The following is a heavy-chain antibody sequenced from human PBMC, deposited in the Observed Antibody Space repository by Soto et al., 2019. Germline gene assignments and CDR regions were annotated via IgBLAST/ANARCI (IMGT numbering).Heavy chain of an antibody. D-gene: IGHD4-17*01. J-gene: IGHJ4*02. V-gene: IGHV4-31*03. CDR2: IYYSGST. Sequence: QVQLLESGPGLVKPSQSLFLTCTVSGASISSGTYYWTWIRQHPGKGLEWIGYIYYSGSTYYNPSLKSRLTMSVDTSKNQFSLKLSSVTAADTAVYFCARDRHGDEIDYWGQGTLVTVSS. CDR3: ARDRHGDEIDY. CDR1: GASISSGTYY.